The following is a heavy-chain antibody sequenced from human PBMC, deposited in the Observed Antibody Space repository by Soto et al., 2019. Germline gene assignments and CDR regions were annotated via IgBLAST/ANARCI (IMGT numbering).Heavy chain of an antibody. J-gene: IGHJ6*02. CDR2: IIPIFGTA. CDR1: GGTFSSYA. V-gene: IGHV1-69*13. D-gene: IGHD1-26*01. CDR3: ARAKDSGSYYSGGWGSYYGMDV. Sequence: ASVKVSCKASGGTFSSYAISWVRQAPGQGLEWMGGIIPIFGTANYAQKFQGRVTITADESTSTAYMELSSLRSEDTAVYYCARAKDSGSYYSGGWGSYYGMDVWGQGTTVTVSS.